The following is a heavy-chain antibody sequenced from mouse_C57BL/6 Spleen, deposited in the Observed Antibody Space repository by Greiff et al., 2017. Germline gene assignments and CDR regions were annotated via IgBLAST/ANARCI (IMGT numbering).Heavy chain of an antibody. J-gene: IGHJ2*01. Sequence: QVQLQQPGAELVKPGASVKLSCKASGYTFTSYWMQWVKQRPGQGLEWIGEIDPSDSYTNYNQKFKGKATLTVDTSSSTAYMQLSSLTSEDSAVYYCARGKWLPFDYWGQGTTLTVSS. D-gene: IGHD2-2*01. CDR2: IDPSDSYT. V-gene: IGHV1-50*01. CDR1: GYTFTSYW. CDR3: ARGKWLPFDY.